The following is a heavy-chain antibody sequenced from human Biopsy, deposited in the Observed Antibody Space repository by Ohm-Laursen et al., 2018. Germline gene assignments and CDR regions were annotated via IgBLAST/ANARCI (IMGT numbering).Heavy chain of an antibody. J-gene: IGHJ3*02. Sequence: SLRLSCAASGFGMYAMHGVRQPPGKGLEWLAVIAYDGSNKYYAESVKGRFTISRDRSRDTVHLQMNSLRYEDTALYYCAKDGGQWLGGAFDIWGHGTMVSVSS. CDR2: IAYDGSNK. CDR3: AKDGGQWLGGAFDI. CDR1: GFGMYA. V-gene: IGHV3-30*18. D-gene: IGHD6-19*01.